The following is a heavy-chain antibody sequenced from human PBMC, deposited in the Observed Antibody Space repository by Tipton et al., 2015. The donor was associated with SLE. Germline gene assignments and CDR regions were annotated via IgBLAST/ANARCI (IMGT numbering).Heavy chain of an antibody. V-gene: IGHV4-31*03. J-gene: IGHJ5*02. CDR3: ARGGGGDVLNWFGP. D-gene: IGHD2-21*01. Sequence: TLSLTCTVSGGSIRSSGYYWSWIRQHPGKGLEWIGYIYFTGSTHYNPSLRSRILISLDTSKNQFSLKVNSVTAADTAIYFCARGGGGDVLNWFGPWGQGTLVSVSP. CDR1: GGSIRSSGYY. CDR2: IYFTGST.